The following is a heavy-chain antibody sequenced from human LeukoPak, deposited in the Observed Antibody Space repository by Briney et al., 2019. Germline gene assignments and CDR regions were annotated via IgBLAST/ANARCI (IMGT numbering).Heavy chain of an antibody. CDR3: ARPITMIVESAFDI. V-gene: IGHV5-10-1*01. J-gene: IGHJ3*02. D-gene: IGHD3-22*01. CDR1: GYSFTSYW. Sequence: AGESLKISCKGSGYSFTSYWIGWVRQMPGKGLEWMGRIDPSDSYTNYSPSFQGHVTISADRSISTAYLQRSSLKASDTAMYYCARPITMIVESAFDIWGQGTMVTVSS. CDR2: IDPSDSYT.